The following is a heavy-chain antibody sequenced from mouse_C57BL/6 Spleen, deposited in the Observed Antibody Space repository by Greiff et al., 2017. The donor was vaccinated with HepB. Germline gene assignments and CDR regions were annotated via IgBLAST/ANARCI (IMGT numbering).Heavy chain of an antibody. CDR3: ARHEKGVYYYGSYAMDY. CDR1: GYTFTEYT. D-gene: IGHD1-1*01. V-gene: IGHV1-62-2*01. CDR2: FYPGSGSI. Sequence: VQLVESGAELVKPGASVKLSCKASGYTFTEYTIHWVKQRSGQGLEWIGWFYPGSGSIKYNEKFKDKATLTADKSSSTVYMELSRLTSEDSAVYFCARHEKGVYYYGSYAMDYWGQGTSVTVSS. J-gene: IGHJ4*01.